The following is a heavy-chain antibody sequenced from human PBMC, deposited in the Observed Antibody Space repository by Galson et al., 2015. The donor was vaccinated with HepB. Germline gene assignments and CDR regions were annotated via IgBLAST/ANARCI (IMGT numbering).Heavy chain of an antibody. V-gene: IGHV3-66*01. D-gene: IGHD2-21*01. J-gene: IGHJ4*02. Sequence: SLRLSCAVSGFTVSSNYMSWVRQVPGKGLEWVSVIVRAGSTYYADSVKGRFTISRDNSKNTLDLQMNTLRAEDTAVYYCARDGRGHGGDLDYWGQGTLVTVSS. CDR1: GFTVSSNY. CDR2: IVRAGST. CDR3: ARDGRGHGGDLDY.